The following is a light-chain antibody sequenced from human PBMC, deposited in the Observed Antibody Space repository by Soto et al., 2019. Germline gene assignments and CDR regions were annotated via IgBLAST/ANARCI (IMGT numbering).Light chain of an antibody. J-gene: IGKJ1*01. CDR1: QSINSW. Sequence: TQSTSTLSSSLGDRVAITCQASQSINSWLAWYKQKPGKAPKVLSYAASNLESGVPSRVRGSGSRTEFTLAISSLQPDDFATYYCLQYNASPWTFGQGTKVDI. CDR2: AAS. CDR3: LQYNASPWT. V-gene: IGKV1-5*01.